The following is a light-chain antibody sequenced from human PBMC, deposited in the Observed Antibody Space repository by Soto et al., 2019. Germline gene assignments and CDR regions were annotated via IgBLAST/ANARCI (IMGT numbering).Light chain of an antibody. J-gene: IGLJ2*01. CDR2: SNN. CDR3: SSYTTSDTLI. V-gene: IGLV1-47*02. Sequence: QSVLTQPPSASGTPGQRVTISCSGSSSNIGSNYVYWYQQLPGTAPKLLIYSNNQRPSGVPDRFSGSKSGTSASLAISGLRSEDEADYYCSSYTTSDTLIFGGGTKLTVL. CDR1: SSNIGSNY.